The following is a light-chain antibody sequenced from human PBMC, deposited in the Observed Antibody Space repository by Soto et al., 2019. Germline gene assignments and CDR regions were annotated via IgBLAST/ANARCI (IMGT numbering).Light chain of an antibody. Sequence: DIQMTQSPSSLSASVGDRVTITCRASQSISSYLNWYQQKPGKAPRVLIFAASSLQSGVPARFSGSGSGTDFTLTISSLQPEDFATYYCQQSYSPVWTFGQGTKVDSK. CDR1: QSISSY. J-gene: IGKJ1*01. CDR2: AAS. CDR3: QQSYSPVWT. V-gene: IGKV1-39*01.